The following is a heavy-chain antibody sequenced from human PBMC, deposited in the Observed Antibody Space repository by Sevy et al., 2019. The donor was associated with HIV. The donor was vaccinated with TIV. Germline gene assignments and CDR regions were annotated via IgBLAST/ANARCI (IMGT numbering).Heavy chain of an antibody. CDR2: ISWNSGII. Sequence: GGSLRLSCAVSGFTFDDYAMHWVRQVPGKGLEWVSGISWNSGIIGYADSGKGRFTISRDNAKNSLYLQMGSLRDEDTALYYCTSSGTYFRYRREFDYWGQGTLVTVSS. V-gene: IGHV3-9*01. CDR3: TSSGTYFRYRREFDY. CDR1: GFTFDDYA. D-gene: IGHD1-26*01. J-gene: IGHJ4*02.